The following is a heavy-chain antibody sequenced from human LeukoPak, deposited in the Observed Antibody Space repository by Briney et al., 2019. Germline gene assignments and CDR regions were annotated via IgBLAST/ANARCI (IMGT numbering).Heavy chain of an antibody. D-gene: IGHD6-19*01. J-gene: IGHJ2*01. V-gene: IGHV3-7*01. CDR2: INQDGGEE. CDR1: GFTFSSYW. CDR3: ARGSSGSYFWYFDL. Sequence: PGGSLRLSCAASGFTFSSYWMSWVRQAPGKGLEWVANINQDGGEEYFVDSVKGRFTISRDNSKNSLYLQMNSLRAEDTAVYYCARGSSGSYFWYFDLWGRGTLVTVSS.